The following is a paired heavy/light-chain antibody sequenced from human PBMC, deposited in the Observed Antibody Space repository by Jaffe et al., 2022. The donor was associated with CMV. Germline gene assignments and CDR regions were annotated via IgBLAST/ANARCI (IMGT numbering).Light chain of an antibody. V-gene: IGLV1-44*01. J-gene: IGLJ3*02. Sequence: QSVLTQPPSASGTPGQRVTISCSGSSSNIGSNTVNWYQQLPGTAPKLLIYSNNQRPSGVPDRFSGSKSGTSASLAISGLQSEDEADYYCAAWDDSLNGPDWVFGGGTKLTVL. CDR3: AAWDDSLNGPDWV. CDR1: SSNIGSNT. CDR2: SNN.
Heavy chain of an antibody. CDR1: GYSFTSYW. CDR3: ARHLTLPSRSSIFGVVNGPENYYYMDV. J-gene: IGHJ6*03. V-gene: IGHV5-10-1*03. D-gene: IGHD3-3*01. Sequence: EVQLVQSGAEVKKPGESLRISCKGSGYSFTSYWISWVRQMPGKGLEWMGRIDPSDSYTNYSPSFQGHVTISADKSISTAYLQWSSLKASDTAMYYCARHLTLPSRSSIFGVVNGPENYYYMDVWGKGTTVTVSS. CDR2: IDPSDSYT.